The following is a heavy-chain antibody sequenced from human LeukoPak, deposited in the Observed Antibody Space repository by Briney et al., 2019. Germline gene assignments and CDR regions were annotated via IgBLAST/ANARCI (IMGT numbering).Heavy chain of an antibody. CDR3: ATDRGWRTSGYYLYYFEY. V-gene: IGHV3-7*01. D-gene: IGHD3-3*01. Sequence: GGALLLSCSACGLIFINCFMIWVRQPPPREGEGVARINHAGSEKYYVDSVRGRFTISRDNTMNSLYLQMSSLRAEDTAVYYCATDRGWRTSGYYLYYFEYWGQGTLVTFSS. J-gene: IGHJ4*02. CDR1: GLIFINCF. CDR2: INHAGSEK.